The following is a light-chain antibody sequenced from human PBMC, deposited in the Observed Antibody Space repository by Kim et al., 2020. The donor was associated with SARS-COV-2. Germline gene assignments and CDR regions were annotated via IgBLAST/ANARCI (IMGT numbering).Light chain of an antibody. Sequence: SSVGDRVTITCRASQDITTALAWYQQKPGKTPKLLMYDVSTLESGVPSRFSGSGSGTDFTLTIGSLQPEDFATYYCQQFKNYPRTFGQGTKVDIK. CDR3: QQFKNYPRT. J-gene: IGKJ1*01. V-gene: IGKV1D-13*01. CDR2: DVS. CDR1: QDITTA.